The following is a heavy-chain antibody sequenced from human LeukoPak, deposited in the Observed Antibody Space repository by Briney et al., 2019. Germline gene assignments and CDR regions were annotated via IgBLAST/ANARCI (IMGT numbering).Heavy chain of an antibody. CDR2: IYTSGST. Sequence: SETLSLTCTVSGGSISSYYWSWIRQPAGKGLEWIGRIYTSGSTNHNPSLKSRVTMSVDTSKNQFSLKLSSVNAADTAVYYCARDIKKRITIFGVVSVYYMDVWGEGATGTVSS. CDR1: GGSISSYY. J-gene: IGHJ6*03. D-gene: IGHD3-3*01. V-gene: IGHV4-4*07. CDR3: ARDIKKRITIFGVVSVYYMDV.